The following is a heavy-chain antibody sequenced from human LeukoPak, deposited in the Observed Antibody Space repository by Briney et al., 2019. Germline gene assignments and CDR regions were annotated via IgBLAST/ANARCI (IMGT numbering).Heavy chain of an antibody. D-gene: IGHD3-22*01. CDR1: GYTFTSYD. CDR3: ARGEHSSGYYAYYYYGMDV. J-gene: IGHJ6*02. Sequence: ASVKVSCKASGYTFTSYDINWVRQATGQGLEWMGWMNPNSGNTGYAQKFQGRVTMTRNTSISTAYMELSSLRSEDTAVYYCARGEHSSGYYAYYYYGMDVWGQGTTVTVSS. V-gene: IGHV1-8*01. CDR2: MNPNSGNT.